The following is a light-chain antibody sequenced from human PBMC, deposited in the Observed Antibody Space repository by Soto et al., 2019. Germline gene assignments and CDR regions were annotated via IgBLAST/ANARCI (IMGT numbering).Light chain of an antibody. CDR1: QSVRSSY. CDR2: GAS. CDR3: QQYADSPLT. V-gene: IGKV3-20*01. Sequence: IVLTQSPGTLSLSPGERATLSCRASQSVRSSYLAWYQQKPGQAPRLLIYGASSRATGIPDRFTGSGSGTDFTLTISRLEPEDFALYYCQQYADSPLTFVGGAKVEIK. J-gene: IGKJ4*01.